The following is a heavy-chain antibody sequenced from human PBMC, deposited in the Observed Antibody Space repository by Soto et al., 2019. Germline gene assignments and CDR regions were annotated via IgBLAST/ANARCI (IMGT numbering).Heavy chain of an antibody. V-gene: IGHV4-39*01. CDR1: AASIRPSTYQ. CDR2: AYYIKSP. CDR3: ATHRNWKVDY. Sequence: PSEALSLTTPASAASIRPSTYQWGWILSPPGRGLEWIGSAYYIKSPYSNPSLKSRVTLSVDTSKNQFSLKVSSVTAADTAVYYRATHRNWKVDYWGQGTLVTVSS. D-gene: IGHD1-1*01. J-gene: IGHJ4*02.